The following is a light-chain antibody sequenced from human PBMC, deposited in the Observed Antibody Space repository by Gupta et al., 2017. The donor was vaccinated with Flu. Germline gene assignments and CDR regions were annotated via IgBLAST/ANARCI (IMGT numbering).Light chain of an antibody. CDR3: EAWDNDLSVVL. CDR1: TSNIGNNY. J-gene: IGLJ3*02. V-gene: IGLV1-51*02. Sequence: RVTMSCSGSTSNIGNNYVSWYQQLPGTAPKLLIYEIRKRPSGIPDRFSGSKSGTSATLDITGLQTADEADYFCEAWDNDLSVVLFGGGTKVTVL. CDR2: EIR.